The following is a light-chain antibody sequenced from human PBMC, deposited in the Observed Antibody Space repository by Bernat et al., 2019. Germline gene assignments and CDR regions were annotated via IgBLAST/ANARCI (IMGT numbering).Light chain of an antibody. V-gene: IGKV3D-15*01. J-gene: IGKJ2*01. CDR3: QHYSTWPYT. Sequence: EIVMTQSPAALSLSPGDSATLSCRPSQSVHINLAWYQHKSGQAPRLLIYDATTRATGIPARFSGSGSGTELTLTISSLQSEDFAVYYCQHYSTWPYTFGPGTKLQIK. CDR2: DAT. CDR1: QSVHIN.